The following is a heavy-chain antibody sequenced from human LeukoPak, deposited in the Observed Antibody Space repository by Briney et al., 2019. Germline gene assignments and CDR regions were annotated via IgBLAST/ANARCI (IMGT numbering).Heavy chain of an antibody. CDR1: GFTFSSYG. Sequence: PGGSLRLSCAASGFTFSSYGMHWVRQAPGKGLEWVAFIRYDGSNKYYADSVKGRFTVSRDNSKNTLYLQMNSLRAEDTAVYYCAKVYGDYTRFDYWGQGTLVTVSS. V-gene: IGHV3-30*02. D-gene: IGHD4-17*01. CDR3: AKVYGDYTRFDY. J-gene: IGHJ4*02. CDR2: IRYDGSNK.